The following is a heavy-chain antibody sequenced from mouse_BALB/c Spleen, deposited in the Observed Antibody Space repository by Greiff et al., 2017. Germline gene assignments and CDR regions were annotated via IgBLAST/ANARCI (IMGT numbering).Heavy chain of an antibody. CDR2: IDPSNSKT. J-gene: IGHJ3*01. CDR3: RRRDYGNAY. CDR1: GYTFTSYW. V-gene: IGHV1S127*01. D-gene: IGHD2-1*01. Sequence: QVQLKESGPELVRPGASVKMSCKASGYTFTSYWMHWVKQTPGQGLEWIGMIDPSNSKTRLTPKFKGKATLNVDKSSNTVYMKISRQTAEDSAFYYCRRRDYGNAYWGQGTLVTVSA.